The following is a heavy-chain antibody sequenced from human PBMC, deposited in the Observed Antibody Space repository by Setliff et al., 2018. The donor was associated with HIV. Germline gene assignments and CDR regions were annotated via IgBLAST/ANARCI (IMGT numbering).Heavy chain of an antibody. CDR3: ARGDGYCSSFSCHGFFDY. CDR2: ILKSGST. D-gene: IGHD2-2*03. Sequence: SETLSLTCTVSGGSINSGGYYWNWIRQYPGKGLEWVGYILKSGSTYDSPSLKSRVVISVDTSKKQFSLKLASVTAAGTAVYYCARGDGYCSSFSCHGFFDYWGQGTLVTVSS. J-gene: IGHJ4*02. CDR1: GGSINSGGYY. V-gene: IGHV4-31*02.